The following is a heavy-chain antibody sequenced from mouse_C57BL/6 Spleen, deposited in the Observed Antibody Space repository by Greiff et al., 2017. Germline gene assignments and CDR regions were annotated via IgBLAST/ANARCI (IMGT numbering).Heavy chain of an antibody. J-gene: IGHJ2*01. CDR2: INPGSGGT. Sequence: QVQLQQSGAELVRPGTSVKVSCKASGYAFTNYLIEWVKQRPGQGLEWIGVINPGSGGTTYNEKFKGKATLTADKSSSTAYMQRSSLTSEDSAVYFCARGGGTGYFDYWGQGTTLTVSS. CDR1: GYAFTNYL. D-gene: IGHD4-1*01. CDR3: ARGGGTGYFDY. V-gene: IGHV1-54*01.